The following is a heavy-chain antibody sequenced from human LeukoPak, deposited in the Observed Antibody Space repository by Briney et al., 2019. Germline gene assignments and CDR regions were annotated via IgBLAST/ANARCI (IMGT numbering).Heavy chain of an antibody. CDR1: GGSISNYY. V-gene: IGHV4-59*12. CDR2: IYYSGST. Sequence: PSETLSLTCSVSGGSISNYYWSWIRQPPGKGLEWIGYIYYSGSTNYNPSLKSRVTISVDTSKNQFSLKLSSVTAADTVVYYCARGVRSGWYLVYYFDYWGQGTLVTVSS. J-gene: IGHJ4*02. D-gene: IGHD6-19*01. CDR3: ARGVRSGWYLVYYFDY.